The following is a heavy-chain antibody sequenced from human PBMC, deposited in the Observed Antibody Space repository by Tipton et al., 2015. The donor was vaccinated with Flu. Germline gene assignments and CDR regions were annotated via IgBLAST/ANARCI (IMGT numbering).Heavy chain of an antibody. D-gene: IGHD4-11*01. CDR2: IHRTGSA. CDR1: GYSIRSAYY. J-gene: IGHJ5*02. V-gene: IGHV4-38-2*01. CDR3: ARREYSNYVSEPKNWFDP. Sequence: TLSLTCSVSGYSIRSAYYWGWIRQPSGKGLEWIGNIHRTGSAYFNPSLRSRVTISVDTSKNQFSLSLTSVTAADTAVYYCARREYSNYVSEPKNWFDPWGQGTLVIVSS.